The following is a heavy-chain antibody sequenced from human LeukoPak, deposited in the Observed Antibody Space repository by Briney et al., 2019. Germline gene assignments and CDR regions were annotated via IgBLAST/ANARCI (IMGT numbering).Heavy chain of an antibody. CDR3: ARDGGYCSSTSCYEGRYYYYGMDV. D-gene: IGHD2-2*01. CDR2: IWYDGSNK. J-gene: IGHJ6*02. V-gene: IGHV3-33*08. Sequence: PGGSLRLSCAASGFTFSSYAMSWVRQAPGKGLEWVAVIWYDGSNKYYADSVKGRFTISRDNSKNTLYLQMNSLRAEDTAVYYCARDGGYCSSTSCYEGRYYYYGMDVWGQGTTVTVSS. CDR1: GFTFSSYA.